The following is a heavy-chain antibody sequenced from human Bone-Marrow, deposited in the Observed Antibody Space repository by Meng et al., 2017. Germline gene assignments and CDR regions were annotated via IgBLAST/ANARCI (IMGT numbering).Heavy chain of an antibody. CDR2: INTNTGNP. D-gene: IGHD3-3*01. V-gene: IGHV7-4-1*02. CDR1: GYTFTSYA. J-gene: IGHJ1*01. CDR3: ARNEYYDFWIGEWTAEYFQH. Sequence: ASVKVSCKASGYTFTSYAMNWVRQAPGQGLEWMGWINTNTGNPTYAQGFTGRFVFSLDTSVSTAYLQISSLKAEDTAVYYCARNEYYDFWIGEWTAEYFQHWGQGTLVTVSS.